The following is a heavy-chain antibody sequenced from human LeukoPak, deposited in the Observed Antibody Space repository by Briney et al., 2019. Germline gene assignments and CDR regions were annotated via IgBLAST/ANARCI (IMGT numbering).Heavy chain of an antibody. Sequence: PGGSLRLSCAASGFTFSSYTMNWVRQAPGKGLEWVSSITSSSSYIYYADSVEGRFTISRDNAKNSLYLQMNSLRAEDTAVYYCARRPYYYDSLDYWGQGTLVTVSS. V-gene: IGHV3-21*01. CDR3: ARRPYYYDSLDY. D-gene: IGHD3-22*01. CDR2: ITSSSSYI. J-gene: IGHJ4*02. CDR1: GFTFSSYT.